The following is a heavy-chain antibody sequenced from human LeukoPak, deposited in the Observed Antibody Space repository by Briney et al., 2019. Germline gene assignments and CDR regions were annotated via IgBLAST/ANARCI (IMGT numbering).Heavy chain of an antibody. CDR3: ARDIVGAVAGISFDY. D-gene: IGHD6-19*01. CDR1: GYTFTGYY. J-gene: IGHJ4*02. V-gene: IGHV1-2*02. Sequence: ASVTVSFKASGYTFTGYYMHWVRQAPGQGLEWMGWINPNSGGTNYAQEFQGRVTMTRDTSISTAYMELSRLRSDETAVYYCARDIVGAVAGISFDYWGQGTLVTVSS. CDR2: INPNSGGT.